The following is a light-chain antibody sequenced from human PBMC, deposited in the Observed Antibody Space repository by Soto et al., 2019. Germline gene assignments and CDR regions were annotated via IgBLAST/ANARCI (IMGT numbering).Light chain of an antibody. CDR1: SSDVGGYNY. J-gene: IGLJ3*02. CDR2: EVS. Sequence: QSVLTQPASVSGSPGQSITISCTGTSSDVGGYNYVSWYQQHPGKAPKLMIYEVSNWPSGVSNRFSGSKSGNTASLTISGLQAEDEADYYCSSYTSSSPWVFGGGTKVTVL. CDR3: SSYTSSSPWV. V-gene: IGLV2-14*01.